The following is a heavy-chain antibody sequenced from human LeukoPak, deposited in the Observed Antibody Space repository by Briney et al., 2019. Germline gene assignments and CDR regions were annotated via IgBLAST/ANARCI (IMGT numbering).Heavy chain of an antibody. Sequence: PGGSLRLSCAASGFTFSSYAMSWVRQAPGKGLEWVSAISAGGGDTYYTDSVKGRFTISRDNSKNTLNLQMNSLRTEDTAVYYCAKDYPGNTYYWGQGILVTVSS. V-gene: IGHV3-23*01. CDR1: GFTFSSYA. CDR2: ISAGGGDT. D-gene: IGHD1-7*01. J-gene: IGHJ4*02. CDR3: AKDYPGNTYY.